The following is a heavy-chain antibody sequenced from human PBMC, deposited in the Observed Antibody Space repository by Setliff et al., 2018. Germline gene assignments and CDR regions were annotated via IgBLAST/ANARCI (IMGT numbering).Heavy chain of an antibody. V-gene: IGHV3-21*01. CDR1: GFTFSSYT. CDR3: ARSENCSGSGCYAGLES. CDR2: IDSSSTWI. Sequence: GGSLRLSCAASGFTFSSYTMNWVRQAPGQGLEWVSSIDSSSTWIYYADSVKGRFTISRDNAKNSLYLQMNSLRAEDTATYYCARSENCSGSGCYAGLESWGQGTPVTVSS. D-gene: IGHD2-15*01. J-gene: IGHJ4*02.